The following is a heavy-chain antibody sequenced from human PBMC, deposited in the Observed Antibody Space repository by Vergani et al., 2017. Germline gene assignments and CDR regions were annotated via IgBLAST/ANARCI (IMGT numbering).Heavy chain of an antibody. CDR1: GGSISSYY. J-gene: IGHJ4*02. Sequence: QVQLQESGPGLVKPSETLSLTCTVSGGSISSYYWSWIRQPPGKGLEWIGEINHSGSTNYNPSLKSRVTISVDTSKNQFSLKLSSVTAADTAVYYCARGGGYFDYWGQGTLVTVSS. CDR3: ARGGGYFDY. D-gene: IGHD2-15*01. CDR2: INHSGST. V-gene: IGHV4-34*01.